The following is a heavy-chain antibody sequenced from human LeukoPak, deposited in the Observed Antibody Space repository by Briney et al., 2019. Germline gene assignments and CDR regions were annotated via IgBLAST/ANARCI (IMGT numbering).Heavy chain of an antibody. V-gene: IGHV3-23*01. CDR3: AKDVLVGGGGMDV. D-gene: IGHD1-26*01. CDR2: ISDSGGNT. Sequence: PGGSLRLSCAASGFTFSTYAMTWVRQAPGKGLEWVSLISDSGGNTYCADSVKGRFTISRDNSKNTLSLQMNSLRAEDTAVYYCAKDVLVGGGGMDVWGQGTPVTVSS. J-gene: IGHJ6*02. CDR1: GFTFSTYA.